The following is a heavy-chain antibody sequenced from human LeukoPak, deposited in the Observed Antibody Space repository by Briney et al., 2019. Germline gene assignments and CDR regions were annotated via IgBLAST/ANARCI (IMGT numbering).Heavy chain of an antibody. D-gene: IGHD6-19*01. J-gene: IGHJ4*02. CDR3: ARDGTGSNSGWYIH. V-gene: IGHV3-33*01. Sequence: GRSLRLSCAASGFTFSSHGMHWVREAPGKGLEWVAVIWYDGSNKYYADSVKGRFTISRDNSKNTLYLQMNSLRAEDTAVYYCARDGTGSNSGWYIHWGQGALVTVSS. CDR1: GFTFSSHG. CDR2: IWYDGSNK.